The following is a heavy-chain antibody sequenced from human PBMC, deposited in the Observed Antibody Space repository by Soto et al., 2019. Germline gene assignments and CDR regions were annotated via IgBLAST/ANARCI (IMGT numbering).Heavy chain of an antibody. CDR1: GGSISSYY. V-gene: IGHV4-59*01. CDR2: IYYSGST. J-gene: IGHJ6*02. Sequence: TLSLTCTVSGGSISSYYWSWIRQPPGKGLEWIGYIYYSGSTNYNPSLESRVTISVHTSKNQFSLKLSSVTAANTAVYYCARVRDRVLWFGELIDYGMDVWGQGTTVTISS. D-gene: IGHD3-10*01. CDR3: ARVRDRVLWFGELIDYGMDV.